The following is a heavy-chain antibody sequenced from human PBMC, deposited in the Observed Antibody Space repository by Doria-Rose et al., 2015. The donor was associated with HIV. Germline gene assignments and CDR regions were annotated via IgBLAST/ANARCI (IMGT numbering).Heavy chain of an antibody. Sequence: PVVSLRLPCAASGFTFSNYAMTFVRQTPGKGLEWVAVISGSGDTTYSAESVKGRFVISRDNSKNTLYLEMSSLRDEDTAVYYCAKVGKIAIVPVAIEYWGQGTRGTGSS. CDR3: AKVGKIAIVPVAIEY. D-gene: IGHD2-2*01. J-gene: IGHJ4*02. V-gene: IGHV3-23*01. CDR2: ISGSGDTT. CDR1: GFTFSNYA.